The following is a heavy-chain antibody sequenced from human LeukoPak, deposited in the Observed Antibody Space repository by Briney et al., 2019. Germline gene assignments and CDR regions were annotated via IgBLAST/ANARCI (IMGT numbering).Heavy chain of an antibody. CDR1: GFTFTTYA. Sequence: PGGSLRLSCAASGFTFTTYAMTWVRQAPGKGLEWVSVISGSGGSTYYADSVKGRFTISRDNSKSTLYLQMHSLRAEDTAVYYCANESPFLDYWGQGTLVTVSS. CDR3: ANESPFLDY. V-gene: IGHV3-23*01. J-gene: IGHJ4*02. CDR2: ISGSGGST.